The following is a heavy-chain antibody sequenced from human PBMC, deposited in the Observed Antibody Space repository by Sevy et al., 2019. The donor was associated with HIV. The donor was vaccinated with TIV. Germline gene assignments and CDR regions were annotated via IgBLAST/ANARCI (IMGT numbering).Heavy chain of an antibody. J-gene: IGHJ4*02. CDR1: GFTFGDYD. CDR3: TRGYYYDSSGYSDY. CDR2: IRGKDYGGAT. Sequence: GGSLRLSCTGSGFTFGDYDMSWFRQAPGMGLEWVGFIRGKDYGGATEDAASVKGRFTISRDDSKSIADLQMNSLKTEDTAVYYCTRGYYYDSSGYSDYWGQGSLVTVSS. D-gene: IGHD3-22*01. V-gene: IGHV3-49*03.